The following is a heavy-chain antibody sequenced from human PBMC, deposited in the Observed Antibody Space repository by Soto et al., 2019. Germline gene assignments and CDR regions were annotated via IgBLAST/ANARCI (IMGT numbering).Heavy chain of an antibody. J-gene: IGHJ4*02. CDR2: ISYDGSNK. CDR1: GFTFTTYA. D-gene: IGHD5-12*01. CDR3: ARAEGRWLQLGDY. Sequence: GGSLRLSCAASGFTFTTYAMHWVRQAPGKGLEWVAVISYDGSNKFHADSVKGRFTISRDSSKNTLYLQMNSLRPEDTAVYYCARAEGRWLQLGDYWGQGTQVTVSS. V-gene: IGHV3-30-3*01.